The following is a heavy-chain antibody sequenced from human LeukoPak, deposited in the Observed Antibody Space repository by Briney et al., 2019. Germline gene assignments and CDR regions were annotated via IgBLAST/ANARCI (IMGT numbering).Heavy chain of an antibody. Sequence: GASVKVSCKASGYTFTSYGISWVRQAPGQGLEWMGGIIPIFGTANYAQKFQGRVTITADESTSTAYMELSSLRSEDTAVYYCAMYRGYYGSGSYGMDVWGQGTTVTVSS. CDR1: GYTFTSYG. CDR2: IIPIFGTA. V-gene: IGHV1-69*13. CDR3: AMYRGYYGSGSYGMDV. D-gene: IGHD3-10*01. J-gene: IGHJ6*02.